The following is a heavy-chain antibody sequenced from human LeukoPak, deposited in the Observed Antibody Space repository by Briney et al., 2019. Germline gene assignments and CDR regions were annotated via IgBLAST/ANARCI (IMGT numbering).Heavy chain of an antibody. CDR3: AKDGVFDCTNGVCYFDY. D-gene: IGHD2-8*01. J-gene: IGHJ4*02. V-gene: IGHV3-9*01. Sequence: GGSLRLSCAASGFTFDDYAMHWVRPAPGKGLEWVSGISWNSGSIGYADSVKGRFTISRDNAKNSLYLQMNSLRAEDTALYYCAKDGVFDCTNGVCYFDYWGQGTLVTVSS. CDR1: GFTFDDYA. CDR2: ISWNSGSI.